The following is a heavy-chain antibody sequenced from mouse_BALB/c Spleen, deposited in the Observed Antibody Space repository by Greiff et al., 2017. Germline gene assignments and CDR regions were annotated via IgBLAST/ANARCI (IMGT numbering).Heavy chain of an antibody. J-gene: IGHJ3*01. CDR2: ISSGGSYT. CDR1: GFTFSSYT. CDR3: TRDYGYDEAWFAY. Sequence: EVKLVESGGGLVKPGGSLKLSCAASGFTFSSYTMSWVRQTPEKRLEWVATISSGGSYTYYPDSVKGRFTISRDNAKNTLYLQMSSLKSEDTAMYYCTRDYGYDEAWFAYWGQGTLVTVSA. D-gene: IGHD2-2*01. V-gene: IGHV5-6-4*01.